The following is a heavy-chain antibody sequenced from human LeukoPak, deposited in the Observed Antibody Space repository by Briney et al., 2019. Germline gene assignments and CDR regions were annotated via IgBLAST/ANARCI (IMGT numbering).Heavy chain of an antibody. J-gene: IGHJ4*02. CDR2: ISGSGGST. D-gene: IGHD3-10*01. V-gene: IGHV3-23*01. Sequence: GGSLRLSCAASGFTFSSYAMSWVRQAPGKGLEWVSAISGSGGSTYYADSVKGRFTIPRDNSKNTLYLQMNSLRAEDTAVYYCARDRGKIWFGEGLDYWGQGTLVTVSS. CDR1: GFTFSSYA. CDR3: ARDRGKIWFGEGLDY.